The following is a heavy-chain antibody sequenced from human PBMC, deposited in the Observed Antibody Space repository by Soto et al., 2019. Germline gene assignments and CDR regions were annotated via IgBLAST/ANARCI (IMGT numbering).Heavy chain of an antibody. V-gene: IGHV1-18*01. J-gene: IGHJ4*02. CDR3: ARVLTAAGFDY. Sequence: VASVKVSCKASGYTFSSYGISWVRQAPGQGLEWMGWISAYNGNTNYAQKLQGRVTMTTDTSTSTAYMELRSLRSDDTAVYYCARVLTAAGFDYWGQGTLVTVSS. CDR1: GYTFSSYG. CDR2: ISAYNGNT. D-gene: IGHD6-13*01.